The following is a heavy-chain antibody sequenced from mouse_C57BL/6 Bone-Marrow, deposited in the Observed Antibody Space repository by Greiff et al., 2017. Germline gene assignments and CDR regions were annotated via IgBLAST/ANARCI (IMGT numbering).Heavy chain of an antibody. CDR3: TPLLRSVLYAMDY. D-gene: IGHD1-1*01. J-gene: IGHJ4*01. Sequence: EVHLVESGAELVRPGASVKLSCTASGFNIKDDYMHWVKQRPEQGLEWIGWIDPENGDTEYASKFQGKATITADTSSNTAYLQLSSLTSEDTAVYYCTPLLRSVLYAMDYWGQGTSVTVSS. CDR2: IDPENGDT. CDR1: GFNIKDDY. V-gene: IGHV14-4*01.